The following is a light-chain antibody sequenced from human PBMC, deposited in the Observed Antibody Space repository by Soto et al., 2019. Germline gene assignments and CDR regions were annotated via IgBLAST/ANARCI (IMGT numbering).Light chain of an antibody. V-gene: IGKV3-11*01. J-gene: IGKJ1*01. CDR2: GAS. CDR1: QSISSH. CDR3: QQYGDRPRT. Sequence: IVLTQSPATLSLSPGKRATLSCRASQSISSHLAWYQQKPGQAPRLLIYGASTRATGIPDRFSGSGSGTDFTLTISRLEPEDFAVYFCQQYGDRPRTFGQGTKVDIK.